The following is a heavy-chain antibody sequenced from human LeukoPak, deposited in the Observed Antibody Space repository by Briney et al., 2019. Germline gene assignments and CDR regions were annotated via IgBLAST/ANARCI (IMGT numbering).Heavy chain of an antibody. Sequence: GGSLRLSCAASGFTFSSYAMHWVRQAPAKGLEWVAVVSYDGSNKYYADSVKGRFTISRDNSKNTLYLQMNSLRAEDTAVYYCASIPGGFGELLWNGQVIFDYWGQGTLVTVSS. CDR2: VSYDGSNK. V-gene: IGHV3-30*04. CDR1: GFTFSSYA. J-gene: IGHJ4*02. D-gene: IGHD3-10*01. CDR3: ASIPGGFGELLWNGQVIFDY.